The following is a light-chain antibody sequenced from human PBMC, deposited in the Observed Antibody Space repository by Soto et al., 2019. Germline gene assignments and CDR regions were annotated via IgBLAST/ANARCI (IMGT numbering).Light chain of an antibody. J-gene: IGKJ4*01. CDR1: QDISNY. V-gene: IGKV1-33*01. CDR3: QQYDNLSPLT. Sequence: DIQMTQSPSSLSASVGDRVTITCQASQDISNYLNWYQQKPGKAPKLLIYDATNLETGVPSSFSGSGPGTYLTFTISSLQPEDIATCYCQQYDNLSPLTCGGGTKVEIK. CDR2: DAT.